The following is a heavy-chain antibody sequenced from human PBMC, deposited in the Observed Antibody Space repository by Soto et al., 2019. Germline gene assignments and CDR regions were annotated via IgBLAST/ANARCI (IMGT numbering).Heavy chain of an antibody. CDR2: ISYDGSNK. D-gene: IGHD3-9*01. J-gene: IGHJ6*02. CDR1: GFTFSSYA. Sequence: QTGGSLRLSCAASGFTFSSYAMHWVRQAPGKGLEWVAVISYDGSNKYYADSVKGRFTISRDNSKNTLYLQMNSLRAEDTAVYYCARVVQYYDILTPLDYYGMDVWGQGTTVTVSS. V-gene: IGHV3-30-3*01. CDR3: ARVVQYYDILTPLDYYGMDV.